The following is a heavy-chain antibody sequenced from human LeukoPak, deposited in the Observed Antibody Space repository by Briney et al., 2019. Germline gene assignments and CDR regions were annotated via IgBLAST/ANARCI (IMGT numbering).Heavy chain of an antibody. CDR3: ATVTTTVLGYYFDY. D-gene: IGHD3-16*01. CDR2: ISEDGSNK. V-gene: IGHV3-30-3*01. CDR1: GFTFSSYA. Sequence: PGGSLRLSCAASGFTFSSYAIHWVRQAPGKGLEWVAVISEDGSNKYYADSVKGRFTISRDNSKNTLYLQMNSLRAEDTAVYYCATVTTTVLGYYFDYWGQGTLVTVSS. J-gene: IGHJ4*02.